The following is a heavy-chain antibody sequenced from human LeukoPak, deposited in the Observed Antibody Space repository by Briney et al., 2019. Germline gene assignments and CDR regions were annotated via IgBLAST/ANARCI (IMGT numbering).Heavy chain of an antibody. V-gene: IGHV3-9*01. CDR1: GFTFNDYA. J-gene: IGHJ4*02. CDR3: AKDAYSSSWYEGYFDC. CDR2: ISWNSGSI. D-gene: IGHD6-13*01. Sequence: GGSLRLSCAASGFTFNDYAMHWARQAPGKGLEWVSGISWNSGSIGYADSVKGRFTISRDNAKNSLYLQMNSLRAEDTALYYCAKDAYSSSWYEGYFDCWGQGTLVTVSS.